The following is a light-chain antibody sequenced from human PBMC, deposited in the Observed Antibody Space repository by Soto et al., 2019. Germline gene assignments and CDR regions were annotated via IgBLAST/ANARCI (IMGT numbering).Light chain of an antibody. Sequence: QSALTQPASVSGSPGQSITISCTGTSSDIGGYKYVSWYQQHPGKAPKLTIYEVTNRPSGVSNRFSGSKSGNTASLTISGLQTEDEGDYYCSSYTSSSRLAVFGGGTKLTVL. CDR2: EVT. CDR3: SSYTSSSRLAV. J-gene: IGLJ2*01. CDR1: SSDIGGYKY. V-gene: IGLV2-14*01.